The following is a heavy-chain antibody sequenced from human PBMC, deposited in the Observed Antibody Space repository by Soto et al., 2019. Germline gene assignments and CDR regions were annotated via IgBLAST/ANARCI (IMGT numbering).Heavy chain of an antibody. D-gene: IGHD3-10*01. J-gene: IGHJ4*02. CDR2: INAGNGNT. Sequence: QVQLVQSGAEVKKPGASVKVSCKASGYTFTSYAMHWVRQAPGQRLEWMGWINAGNGNTKYSQKFQGRVTITRDTSASTAYIELSSLRSEDTAVYYCAGSRGYYGSGSYFWFDYWGQGTLVTVSS. V-gene: IGHV1-3*01. CDR1: GYTFTSYA. CDR3: AGSRGYYGSGSYFWFDY.